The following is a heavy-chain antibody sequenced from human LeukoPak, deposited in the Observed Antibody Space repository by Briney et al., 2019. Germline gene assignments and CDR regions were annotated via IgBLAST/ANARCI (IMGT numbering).Heavy chain of an antibody. Sequence: SETLSLTCTVPGGSISSYYWSWIRQPAGKGLEWIGRIYTSGSTNYNPSLKSRVTMSVDTSKNQFSLKLSSVTAADTAVYYCARARKEARPAPYYYYYYMDVWGKGTTVTVSS. J-gene: IGHJ6*03. CDR2: IYTSGST. CDR3: ARARKEARPAPYYYYYYMDV. V-gene: IGHV4-4*07. CDR1: GGSISSYY. D-gene: IGHD6-6*01.